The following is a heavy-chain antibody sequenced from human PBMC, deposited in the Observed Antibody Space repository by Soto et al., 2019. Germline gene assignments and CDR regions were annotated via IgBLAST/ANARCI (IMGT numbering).Heavy chain of an antibody. CDR3: AKDGPGGHFDY. CDR2: ISGSGGST. Sequence: EVQRLESGGGLVQPGGSVRLSCAASGFTFSSYAMSLVRQAPGKGLEWVSAISGSGGSTYYADSVKGRFTSSRDNSKNPLYLQLNSQRAEDTAVYYCAKDGPGGHFDYWRKGTLVTVCS. V-gene: IGHV3-23*01. CDR1: GFTFSSYA. D-gene: IGHD3-10*01. J-gene: IGHJ4*02.